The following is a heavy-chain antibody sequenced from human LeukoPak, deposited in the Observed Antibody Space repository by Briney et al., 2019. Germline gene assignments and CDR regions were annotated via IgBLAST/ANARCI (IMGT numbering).Heavy chain of an antibody. CDR2: ISSGGNTI. CDR1: GFTFSSYE. J-gene: IGHJ4*02. CDR3: ARVNNDGVGWKYYFDY. Sequence: PGGSLRLSCAASGFTFSSYEMSWVRQAPGEGLEWVSYISSGGNTIYYADSVKGRFTISRDNAKNSLYLQMNSLRAEDTAVYYCARVNNDGVGWKYYFDYWGQGTLVTVSS. D-gene: IGHD1/OR15-1a*01. V-gene: IGHV3-48*03.